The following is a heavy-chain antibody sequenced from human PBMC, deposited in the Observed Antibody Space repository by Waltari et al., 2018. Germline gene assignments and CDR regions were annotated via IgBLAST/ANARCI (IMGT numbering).Heavy chain of an antibody. Sequence: SGSTNYNPSLKSRVTISVDTSKNQFSLKLSSVTAADTAVYYCARGGITMVRGVTHLQFTPFYYYYYGMDVWGQGTTVTVSS. CDR2: SGST. J-gene: IGHJ6*02. CDR3: ARGGITMVRGVTHLQFTPFYYYYYGMDV. V-gene: IGHV4-34*01. D-gene: IGHD3-10*01.